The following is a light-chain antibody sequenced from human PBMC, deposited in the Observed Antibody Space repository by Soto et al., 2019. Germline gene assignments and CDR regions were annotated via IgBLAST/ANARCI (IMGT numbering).Light chain of an antibody. CDR3: QQYESSPRT. Sequence: EIVMTQSPATLSVSPGERVTLSCRASQSLTRNLAWYQHKPGQSPRLLIYGASSRATGVPDRFSGSGSGTDFTLTISRLEPEDFAVYYCQQYESSPRTFGQGTKVDIK. CDR2: GAS. CDR1: QSLTRN. V-gene: IGKV3-20*01. J-gene: IGKJ1*01.